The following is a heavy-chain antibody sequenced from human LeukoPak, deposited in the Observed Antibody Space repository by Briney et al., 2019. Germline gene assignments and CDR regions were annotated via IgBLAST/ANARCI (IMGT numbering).Heavy chain of an antibody. D-gene: IGHD3-3*01. CDR2: MNPKRGNT. Sequence: GASVKVSCKASAYTYTSYDINWVRQATGQGLEGMGWMNPKRGNTGYAQKFQGRVTITRNTSISTAYMELSSLRSEDTAVYYCARGPPADFWSGYYYFDYWGQGTLVTVSS. CDR3: ARGPPADFWSGYYYFDY. J-gene: IGHJ4*02. V-gene: IGHV1-8*03. CDR1: AYTYTSYD.